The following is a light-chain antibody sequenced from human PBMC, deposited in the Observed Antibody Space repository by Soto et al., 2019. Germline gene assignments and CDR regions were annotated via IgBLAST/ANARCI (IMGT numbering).Light chain of an antibody. CDR2: DAS. J-gene: IGKJ4*01. CDR1: QSVSSF. Sequence: EIVLTQSPATLSLSPGERATLSCRASQSVSSFLAWYQQKPGQAPRLLIYDASNRATGIPARFSGSGSGTDFTLTISSLERDDFAVYYCQQRSNWPPLTFGGGTKGEIK. V-gene: IGKV3-11*01. CDR3: QQRSNWPPLT.